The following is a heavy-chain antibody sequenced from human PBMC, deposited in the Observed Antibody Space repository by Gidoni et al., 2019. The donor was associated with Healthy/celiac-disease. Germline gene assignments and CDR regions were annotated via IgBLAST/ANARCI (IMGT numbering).Heavy chain of an antibody. CDR2: INHSGST. CDR3: ARRKFRYSYGY. J-gene: IGHJ4*02. V-gene: IGHV4-34*01. D-gene: IGHD5-18*01. Sequence: QVQLQQWGAGLLQPSESLSLTCAVYGGSFSGYYWSWIRQPPGKGLEWIGEINHSGSTNYNPSLKSRVTISVDTSKNQFSLKLSSVTAADTAVYYGARRKFRYSYGYWGQGTLVTVSS. CDR1: GGSFSGYY.